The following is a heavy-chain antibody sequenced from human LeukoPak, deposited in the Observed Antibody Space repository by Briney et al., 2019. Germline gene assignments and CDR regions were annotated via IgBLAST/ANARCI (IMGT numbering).Heavy chain of an antibody. J-gene: IGHJ4*02. Sequence: ASVKVSYKASGGTFSSYAISWVRQAPGQGLEWMGWINPNSGGTNYAQKFQGRVTMTRDTSISTAYMELSRLRSDDTAVYYCSIFGVVIANFDYWGQGTLVTVSS. CDR1: GGTFSSYA. CDR2: INPNSGGT. V-gene: IGHV1-2*02. D-gene: IGHD3-3*01. CDR3: SIFGVVIANFDY.